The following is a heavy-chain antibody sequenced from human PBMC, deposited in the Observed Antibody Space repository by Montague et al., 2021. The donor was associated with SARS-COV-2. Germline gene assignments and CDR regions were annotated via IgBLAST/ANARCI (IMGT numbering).Heavy chain of an antibody. CDR1: GGSFSGYY. Sequence: SETLSLTCAVYGGSFSGYYWSWIRQPPGKGLEWIGEINHSGSTNYNPSLKSRVTISVDTSKNQFSLKLSSVTAADTAVYYCASVPTVTTYYYYYYGMDVWGRGTTVTVSS. J-gene: IGHJ6*02. D-gene: IGHD4-17*01. CDR2: INHSGST. CDR3: ASVPTVTTYYYYYYGMDV. V-gene: IGHV4-34*01.